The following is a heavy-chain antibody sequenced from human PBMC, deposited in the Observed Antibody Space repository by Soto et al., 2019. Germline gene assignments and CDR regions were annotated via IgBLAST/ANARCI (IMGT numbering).Heavy chain of an antibody. CDR3: AREYEGIAAAGTGYYFDY. D-gene: IGHD6-13*01. CDR2: IKQDGSEK. Sequence: GVSLRLSCAASGFTFSSYWMSWVRQAPGKGLEWVANIKQDGSEKYYVDSVKGRFTISRDNAKNSLYLQMNSLRAEDTAVYYCAREYEGIAAAGTGYYFDYWGQGTLVTVSS. CDR1: GFTFSSYW. V-gene: IGHV3-7*01. J-gene: IGHJ4*02.